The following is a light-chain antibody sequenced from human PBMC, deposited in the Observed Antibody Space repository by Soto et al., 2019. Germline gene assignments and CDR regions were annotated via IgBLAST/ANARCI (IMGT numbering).Light chain of an antibody. J-gene: IGLJ2*01. CDR2: GNS. CDR3: QSYDSSLSGVV. V-gene: IGLV1-40*01. CDR1: SSNIGAGYD. Sequence: QSVLTQPPSVSGAPGQRVTIYCTGSSSNIGAGYDVHWYQQLPGTAPKLLIYGNSNRPSGVPDRFSGSKSGTSASLAITGLEAEDEADYYCQSYDSSLSGVVFGGGTKL.